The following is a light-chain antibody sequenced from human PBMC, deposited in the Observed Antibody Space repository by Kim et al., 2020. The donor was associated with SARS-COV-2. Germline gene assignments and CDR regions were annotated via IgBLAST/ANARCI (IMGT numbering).Light chain of an antibody. Sequence: VAPGERATLSCGGSQSIGSDLAWYQHKPGQAPRLLIYATSTRATGVPVRFSGSGSGTQFTLTIDSLQSDDFATYSCQQYNYWPPTFGGGTKVNIK. V-gene: IGKV3-15*01. CDR2: ATS. J-gene: IGKJ4*01. CDR3: QQYNYWPPT. CDR1: QSIGSD.